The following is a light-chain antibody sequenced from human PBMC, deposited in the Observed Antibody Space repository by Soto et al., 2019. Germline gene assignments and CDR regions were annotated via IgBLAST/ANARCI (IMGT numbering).Light chain of an antibody. CDR2: EGS. J-gene: IGLJ1*01. V-gene: IGLV2-23*01. CDR1: STGVGSYNL. CDR3: CSYAGSSTFV. Sequence: QSVLTQPASLSGSPGQSITISCTGTSTGVGSYNLVSWYQQPPGKAPKLMIYEGSKRPSGVSNRFSGSKSGNTASLTISGLQAEDEADYYCCSYAGSSTFVLGTGTKVTV.